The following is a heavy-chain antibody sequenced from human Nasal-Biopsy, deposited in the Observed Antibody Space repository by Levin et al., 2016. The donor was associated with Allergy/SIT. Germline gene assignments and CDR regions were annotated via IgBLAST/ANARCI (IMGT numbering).Heavy chain of an antibody. J-gene: IGHJ4*02. CDR2: IYWNDDK. CDR3: AHTIPYYAPSGDFDY. D-gene: IGHD3-10*01. V-gene: IGHV2-5*01. CDR1: GFSLTTSGVG. Sequence: SGPTLVKPTQTLTLTCTFSGFSLTTSGVGVGWIRQPPGKALEWLALIYWNDDKRYSPSLKSRLTITKDTSKNQVVLTMTNMDPVDTATYYCAHTIPYYAPSGDFDYWGQGTLVTVSS.